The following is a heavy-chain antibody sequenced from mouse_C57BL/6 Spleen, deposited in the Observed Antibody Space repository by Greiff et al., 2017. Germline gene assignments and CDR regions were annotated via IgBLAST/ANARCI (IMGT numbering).Heavy chain of an antibody. Sequence: VQLQQPGAELVKPGASVKMSCKASGYTFTSYWITWVKQRPGQGLAWIGDIYPGSGSTNYNEKFKSKATLTVDTSSSTAYMQLSSLTSEDSAVYYCAREGYYYGSSYVYFDVWGTGTTVTVSS. CDR3: AREGYYYGSSYVYFDV. V-gene: IGHV1-55*01. CDR1: GYTFTSYW. D-gene: IGHD1-1*01. CDR2: IYPGSGST. J-gene: IGHJ1*03.